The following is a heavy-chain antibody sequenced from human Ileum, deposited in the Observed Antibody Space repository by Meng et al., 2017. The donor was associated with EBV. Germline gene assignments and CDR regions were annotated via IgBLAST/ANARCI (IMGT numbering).Heavy chain of an antibody. CDR2: IYYSGTT. CDR1: GGSVRFSSYY. D-gene: IGHD5-18*01. CDR3: ARGWDTAMDSG. Sequence: QVQRPESGPGLVKPSETLSLTCTVSGGSVRFSSYYWGWIRQPPGKGLEWIGYIYYSGTTNYNPSLESRVTISVDTSKNQFSLKLRSVAASDTAVYYCARGWDTAMDSGWGQGTLVTVSS. J-gene: IGHJ4*02. V-gene: IGHV4-61*01.